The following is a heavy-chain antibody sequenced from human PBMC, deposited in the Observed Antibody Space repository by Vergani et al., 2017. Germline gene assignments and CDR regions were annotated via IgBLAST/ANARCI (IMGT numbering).Heavy chain of an antibody. V-gene: IGHV4-30-2*01. CDR2: IFQSGSP. D-gene: IGHD2-21*01. Sequence: QLQLQESGSGLVTPSQTLSLNCAASGGSISSGAFSWGWIRQPPGRGLQWIGHIFQSGSPDYNASLKSRVNISIDKSKNHFSLSLSSVTAADTAVYYCERRNNVGRETYYFDYWGQGILVTVSS. CDR3: ERRNNVGRETYYFDY. CDR1: GGSISSGAFS. J-gene: IGHJ4*02.